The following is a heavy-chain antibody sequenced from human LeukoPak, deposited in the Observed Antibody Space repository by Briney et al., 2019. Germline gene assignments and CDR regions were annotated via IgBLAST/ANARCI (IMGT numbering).Heavy chain of an antibody. CDR1: GGSISSGGYY. CDR2: IYHSGST. V-gene: IGHV4-30-2*01. D-gene: IGHD1-1*01. CDR3: ASARTGTHDY. J-gene: IGHJ4*02. Sequence: SQTLSLTCTVSGGSISSGGYYWSWIRQPPGKGLEWIGYIYHSGSTYYNPTLKSRVTISVDRSKNQFSLKLSSVTAADTAVYYCASARTGTHDYWGQGTLVTVSS.